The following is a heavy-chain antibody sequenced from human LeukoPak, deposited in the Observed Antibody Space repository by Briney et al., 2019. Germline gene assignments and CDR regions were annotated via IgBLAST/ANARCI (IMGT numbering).Heavy chain of an antibody. CDR1: GGTFSSYA. CDR3: ATAVYSGYDLDFDY. D-gene: IGHD5-12*01. CDR2: ISAYNSAYNGNI. V-gene: IGHV1-18*01. Sequence: AASVKVSCKASGGTFSSYAFRWVRQAPGHAREGMGWISAYNSAYNGNIHYAKKPQRRVTMTTDTYTSTGYMELRSLRSDDTAVYFCATAVYSGYDLDFDYGGQGTLVNVSS. J-gene: IGHJ4*02.